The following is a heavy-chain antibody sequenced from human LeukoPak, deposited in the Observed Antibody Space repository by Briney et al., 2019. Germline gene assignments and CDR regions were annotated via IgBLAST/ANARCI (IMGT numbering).Heavy chain of an antibody. V-gene: IGHV3-74*01. D-gene: IGHD1-1*01. CDR1: GFTFSSYW. Sequence: GGSLRLSCAASGFTFSSYWMHWVRQAPGKGLVWVSRINTDGSSTTYADSVKGRFTISRDNAKNTLYVQMSGLRAEDTAVYYCAREWKKTGAFDYWGQGTLVTVS. J-gene: IGHJ4*02. CDR2: INTDGSST. CDR3: AREWKKTGAFDY.